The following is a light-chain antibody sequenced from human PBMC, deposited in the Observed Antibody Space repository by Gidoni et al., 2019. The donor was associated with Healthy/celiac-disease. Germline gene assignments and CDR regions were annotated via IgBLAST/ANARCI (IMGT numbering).Light chain of an antibody. CDR2: DAS. J-gene: IGLJ2*01. CDR1: NIASKG. Sequence: SYVLTRPPSLSVESGQTARITAGGDNIASKGVHWYQQKPAHAPVRFVYDASGRPSGIPERFSGSNSGNTATLTISRVEAGDEADYYCQVLDSSSDHVVFGGGTKLTVL. CDR3: QVLDSSSDHVV. V-gene: IGLV3-21*02.